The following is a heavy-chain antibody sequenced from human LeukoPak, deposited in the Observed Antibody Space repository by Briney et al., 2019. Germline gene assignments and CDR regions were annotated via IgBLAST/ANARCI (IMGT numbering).Heavy chain of an antibody. D-gene: IGHD2-21*01. V-gene: IGHV7-4-1*02. CDR3: ARGVHSLDY. CDR1: GYTFTSYD. J-gene: IGHJ4*02. Sequence: GASVKVSCKASGYTFTSYDINWVRQATGQGLEWMGWINTNTGNPTYAQGFTGRFVFSLDTSVSTAYLQISSLKAEDTAVYYCARGVHSLDYWGQGTLVTVSS. CDR2: INTNTGNP.